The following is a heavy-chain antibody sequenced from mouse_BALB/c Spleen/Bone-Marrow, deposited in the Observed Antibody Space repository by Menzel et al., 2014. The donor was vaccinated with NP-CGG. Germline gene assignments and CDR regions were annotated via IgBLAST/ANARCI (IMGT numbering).Heavy chain of an antibody. J-gene: IGHJ3*01. CDR3: ARPITTGIQAWYAY. CDR1: GCTFXSYW. CDR2: INPSSGYT. V-gene: IGHV1-7*01. D-gene: IGHD2-4*01. Sequence: VKVVDSGAELAKPGASVKMSCKASGCTFXSYWMHWVKQRPGQGLEWIGNINPSSGYTEYNQKFKDKATLTADKSSSTAYMQLSSLTSEDSAVYYCARPITTGIQAWYAYWGQGILVTVSA.